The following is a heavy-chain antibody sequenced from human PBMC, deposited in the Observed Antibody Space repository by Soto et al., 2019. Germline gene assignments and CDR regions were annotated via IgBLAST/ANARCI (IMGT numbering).Heavy chain of an antibody. CDR3: ARDACGEPGVY. CDR1: GYTFTSYG. D-gene: IGHD4-17*01. CDR2: ISAYNGNT. V-gene: IGHV1-18*01. J-gene: IGHJ4*02. Sequence: QVQLVQSGAELKKPGASVKVSCTASGYTFTSYGISWVRQAPGQGLERMGWISAYNGNTNYAQKLQGRVTMTTDKSTSTAYMELRSLRSDDTAVSSWARDACGEPGVYWGQGTMVTVSS.